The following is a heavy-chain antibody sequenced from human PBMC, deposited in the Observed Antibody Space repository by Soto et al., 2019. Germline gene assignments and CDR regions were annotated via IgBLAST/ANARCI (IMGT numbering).Heavy chain of an antibody. CDR1: GFTFSSYA. V-gene: IGHV3-23*01. J-gene: IGHJ4*02. CDR3: ATPARTKHFDY. CDR2: ISTSGDGT. D-gene: IGHD2-8*01. Sequence: EVQLLESGGGLVQPGGSLRLSCAASGFTFSSYAMTWVRQAPGKGLEWVSGISTSGDGTYYADSVKGRFTISRDNSKNTLWLLMNGLGAGDTAVYYFATPARTKHFDYWGQGTLVTVSS.